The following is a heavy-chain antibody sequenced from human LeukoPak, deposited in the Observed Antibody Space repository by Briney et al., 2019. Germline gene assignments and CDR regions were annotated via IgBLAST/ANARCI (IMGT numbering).Heavy chain of an antibody. CDR1: GGSFSGYY. CDR2: INHSGST. D-gene: IGHD3-3*01. J-gene: IGHJ4*02. Sequence: SETLSLTCAVYGGSFSGYYWSWIRQPPGKGLEWIGEINHSGSTNYNPSLKSRVTISVDTSKNQFSLKLSFVTAADTAVYYCARYRFLEWLLYYDYWGQGTLVTVSS. V-gene: IGHV4-34*01. CDR3: ARYRFLEWLLYYDY.